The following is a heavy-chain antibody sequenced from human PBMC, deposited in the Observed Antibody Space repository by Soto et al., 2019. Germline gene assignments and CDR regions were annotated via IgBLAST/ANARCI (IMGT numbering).Heavy chain of an antibody. V-gene: IGHV4-59*01. CDR3: ARVGTIYETLTGPRPGWFDP. J-gene: IGHJ5*02. D-gene: IGHD3-9*01. CDR1: GGSISSYY. Sequence: PSETLSLTCTVSGGSISSYYWSWIRQPPGKGLEWIGYIYYSGSTNYNPSLKSRVTISVDTSKNQFSLKLSSVTAADTAVYYCARVGTIYETLTGPRPGWFDPWGQGTLVTVS. CDR2: IYYSGST.